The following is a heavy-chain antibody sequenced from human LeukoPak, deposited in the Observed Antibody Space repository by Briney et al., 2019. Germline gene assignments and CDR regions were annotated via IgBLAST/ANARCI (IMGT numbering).Heavy chain of an antibody. V-gene: IGHV1-2*06. CDR2: INPNSGGT. CDR3: ARDHEYYDSSGYYFGY. D-gene: IGHD3-22*01. CDR1: GYTFTVYY. Sequence: ASVKVSCKASGYTFTVYYMHWVRQAPGQGLEWMGRINPNSGGTNYAQKFQGRVTMTRDTSISTAYMELSRLRSDDTAVYYCARDHEYYDSSGYYFGYWGQGTLVTVSS. J-gene: IGHJ4*02.